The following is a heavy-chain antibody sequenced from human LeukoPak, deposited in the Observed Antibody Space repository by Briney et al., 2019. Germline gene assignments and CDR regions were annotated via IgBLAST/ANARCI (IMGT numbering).Heavy chain of an antibody. J-gene: IGHJ4*02. V-gene: IGHV3-23*01. D-gene: IGHD2/OR15-2a*01. CDR3: ARDLAFSRLDY. CDR2: ISAGGGVT. CDR1: GFTFSNYA. Sequence: GGSLRLSCAVSGFTFSNYAMVWVRQAPGKGLDWVSSISAGGGVTSNADSVKGRFTISRDNSKNTLYLQMNSLRAEDTAFYYCARDLAFSRLDYWGQGVLVTVSS.